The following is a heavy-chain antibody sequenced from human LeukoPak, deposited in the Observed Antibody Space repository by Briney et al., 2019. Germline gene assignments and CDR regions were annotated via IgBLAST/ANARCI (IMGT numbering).Heavy chain of an antibody. CDR2: ISAYNGNT. CDR1: GYTFTSYG. Sequence: ASVKVSCKASGYTFTSYGISWVRQAPGQGLEWMGWISAYNGNTNYAQKLQGRVTMTTDTSTSTAYMELRGLRSDDTAVYYCARDRRWLQLHYFDYWGQGTLVTVSS. V-gene: IGHV1-18*01. CDR3: ARDRRWLQLHYFDY. D-gene: IGHD5-24*01. J-gene: IGHJ4*02.